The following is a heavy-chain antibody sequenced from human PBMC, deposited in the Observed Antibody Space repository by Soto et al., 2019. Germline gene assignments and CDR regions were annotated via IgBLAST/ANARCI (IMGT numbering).Heavy chain of an antibody. V-gene: IGHV3-23*01. CDR3: ATKDRRVGVPWLMTDAFDI. CDR1: GFTFSSYA. J-gene: IGHJ3*02. Sequence: GGSLRLSCAASGFTFSSYAMSWVRQAPGKGLEWVSAISGSGGSTYYADSVKGRFTISRDNSKNTLYLQMNSLRAEDTAVYYCATKDRRVGVPWLMTDAFDIWGQGTMVTVSS. D-gene: IGHD2-15*01. CDR2: ISGSGGST.